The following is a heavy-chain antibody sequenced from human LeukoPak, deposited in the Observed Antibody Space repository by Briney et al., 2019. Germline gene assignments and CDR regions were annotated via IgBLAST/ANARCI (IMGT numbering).Heavy chain of an antibody. CDR3: ARDLEGSSWYGGVCYFDY. V-gene: IGHV3-21*01. CDR1: GFTFSSYS. D-gene: IGHD6-13*01. J-gene: IGHJ4*02. Sequence: PGGSLRLSCAASGFTFSSYSMNWVRQAPGKGLEWVSSISSSSSYIYYADSVKGRFTISRDNAKNSLYLQMNSLRAEDTAVYYCARDLEGSSWYGGVCYFDYWGQGTLVTVSS. CDR2: ISSSSSYI.